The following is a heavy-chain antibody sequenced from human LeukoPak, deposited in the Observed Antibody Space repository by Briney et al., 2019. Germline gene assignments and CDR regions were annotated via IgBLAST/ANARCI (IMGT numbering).Heavy chain of an antibody. CDR2: IRYDGSNQ. CDR1: GFTFSTFG. Sequence: PGGSLRLSCAASGFTFSTFGMHWVRQAPGKGLEWVAFIRYDGSNQYYEDSVKGRFTISGDNSKNKVYLEMSRLRPEDSALYYRVKDDFYDATEAWGRGTLVTVSS. J-gene: IGHJ5*02. V-gene: IGHV3-30*02. CDR3: VKDDFYDATEA. D-gene: IGHD3-22*01.